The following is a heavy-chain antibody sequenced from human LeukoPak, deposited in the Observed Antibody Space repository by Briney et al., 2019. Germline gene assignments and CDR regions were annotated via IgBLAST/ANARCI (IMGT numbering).Heavy chain of an antibody. V-gene: IGHV3-23*01. D-gene: IGHD6-13*01. Sequence: PGGSLRLSCAASGFTFSNFAMSWVRQSPGKGLEWVSGISTRGDRTYLADSVKGRFTISRDNSKNTLYLQMNSLRGDDTGIYYCAKAYTRSWYAAFNIWGQGTMVTISS. CDR1: GFTFSNFA. J-gene: IGHJ3*02. CDR2: ISTRGDRT. CDR3: AKAYTRSWYAAFNI.